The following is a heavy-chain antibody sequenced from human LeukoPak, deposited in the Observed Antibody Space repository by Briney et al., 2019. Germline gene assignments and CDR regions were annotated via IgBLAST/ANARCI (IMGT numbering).Heavy chain of an antibody. CDR3: ARGFRVAARRGGHWFDP. V-gene: IGHV4-4*09. Sequence: SETLSLTCTVSGGSISSYYWSWIRQPPGKGLEWIGYIYTSGSTNYNPSLKSRVTISVDTSKNQFSLKLSSVTAADTAVYYCARGFRVAARRGGHWFDPWGQGTLVTVSS. CDR1: GGSISSYY. D-gene: IGHD6-6*01. CDR2: IYTSGST. J-gene: IGHJ5*02.